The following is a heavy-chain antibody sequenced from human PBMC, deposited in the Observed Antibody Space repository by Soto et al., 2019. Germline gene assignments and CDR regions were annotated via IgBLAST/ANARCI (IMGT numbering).Heavy chain of an antibody. CDR2: ISSSSSYI. D-gene: IGHD3-3*01. CDR1: GFTFSSYS. J-gene: IGHJ4*02. V-gene: IGHV3-21*01. Sequence: SLRLYCAASGFTFSSYSMNWVRQAPGKGLEWVSSISSSSSYIYYADSVKGRFTISRDNAKNSLYLQMNSLRAEDTAVYYCARVRLDVLRFLEWLPPFDYWGQGTLVTVSS. CDR3: ARVRLDVLRFLEWLPPFDY.